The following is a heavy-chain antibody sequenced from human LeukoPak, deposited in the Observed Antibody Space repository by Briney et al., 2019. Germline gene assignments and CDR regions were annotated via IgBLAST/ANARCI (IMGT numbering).Heavy chain of an antibody. Sequence: GGSLRLSCAASGFAFSSYWMSWVRQAPGKGLEWVANIKQDGSEKYYVDSVKGRFTISRDNAKNTLYLQMNSLRAEDTAVYYCARGGGYSYGSFDYWGQGTLVTVSS. CDR1: GFAFSSYW. CDR3: ARGGGYSYGSFDY. J-gene: IGHJ4*02. V-gene: IGHV3-7*01. CDR2: IKQDGSEK. D-gene: IGHD5-18*01.